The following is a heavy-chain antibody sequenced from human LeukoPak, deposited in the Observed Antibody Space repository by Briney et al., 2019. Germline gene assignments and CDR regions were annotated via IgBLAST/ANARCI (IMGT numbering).Heavy chain of an antibody. Sequence: GASVKVSCKASGYTFTSYDINWVRQATGQGLEWMGWMNPNSGNTGYAQKFQGRVTMTRNTSISTAYMELSNLRSEDTAVYYGAGGLLGYYYGSGIFFYGGRGTRVTVS. CDR1: GYTFTSYD. D-gene: IGHD3-10*01. CDR3: AGGLLGYYYGSGIFFY. J-gene: IGHJ4*02. CDR2: MNPNSGNT. V-gene: IGHV1-8*01.